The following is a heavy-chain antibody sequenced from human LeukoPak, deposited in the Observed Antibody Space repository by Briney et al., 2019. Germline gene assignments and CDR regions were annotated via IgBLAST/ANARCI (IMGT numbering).Heavy chain of an antibody. Sequence: PGGSLRLSCTASGFTFTSYDMSWVRQAPGKGLEWVSAISGSGGSRGYADSVKGRFTISRDNSKNTLYLQMNSLRAEDTAVYYCAKVNSDFDYYDYWGQGILVTVSS. J-gene: IGHJ4*02. CDR2: ISGSGGSR. CDR3: AKVNSDFDYYDY. CDR1: GFTFTSYD. V-gene: IGHV3-23*01. D-gene: IGHD5-12*01.